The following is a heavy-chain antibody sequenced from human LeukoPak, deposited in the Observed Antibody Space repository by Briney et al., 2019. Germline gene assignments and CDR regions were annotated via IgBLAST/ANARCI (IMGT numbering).Heavy chain of an antibody. CDR3: AKMFRDMTTVTTRHGFDY. V-gene: IGHV3-53*05. Sequence: HPGGSLRLSCAASGFAVSTNYLSWVRQAPGKGLECVAVIYSVGSTYYTDSVKGRFTISRDTSQNTLYLQMNSMRPEDTAVYNCAKMFRDMTTVTTRHGFDYWGQGTLVTVSS. J-gene: IGHJ4*02. D-gene: IGHD4-17*01. CDR1: GFAVSTNY. CDR2: IYSVGST.